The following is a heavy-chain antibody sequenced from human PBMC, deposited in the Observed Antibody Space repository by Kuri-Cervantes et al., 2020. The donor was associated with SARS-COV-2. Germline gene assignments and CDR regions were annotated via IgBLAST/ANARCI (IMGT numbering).Heavy chain of an antibody. CDR1: GFTFSSYA. V-gene: IGHV3-23*01. Sequence: GESLKISCAASGFTFSSYAMSWVRQAPGKGLEWVSAISGSGGSTYYADSVKGRFTISRDNSKNTLYLQMNSLRAEGTAVYYCAKWGGYCSGGSCSLPFQHWGQGTLVTVSS. CDR3: AKWGGYCSGGSCSLPFQH. CDR2: ISGSGGST. D-gene: IGHD2-15*01. J-gene: IGHJ1*01.